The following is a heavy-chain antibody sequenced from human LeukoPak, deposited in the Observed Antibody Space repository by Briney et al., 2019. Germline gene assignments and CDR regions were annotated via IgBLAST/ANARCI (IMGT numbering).Heavy chain of an antibody. D-gene: IGHD2-15*01. CDR3: ARDLLVAITAGDYYGMDV. J-gene: IGHJ6*02. Sequence: GGSLRLSCAASGFTFSSFSMNWVRQAPGKGLEWVSSICSSSSYIYYADSVKGRFTISRDNAKNSLYLQMYSLRAEDTAVYYCARDLLVAITAGDYYGMDVWGQGTTVTVSS. CDR2: ICSSSSYI. V-gene: IGHV3-21*01. CDR1: GFTFSSFS.